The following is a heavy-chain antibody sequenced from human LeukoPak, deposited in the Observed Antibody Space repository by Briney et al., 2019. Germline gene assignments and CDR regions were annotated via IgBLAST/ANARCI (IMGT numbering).Heavy chain of an antibody. J-gene: IGHJ4*02. CDR2: IIPIFGTA. V-gene: IGHV1-69*05. Sequence: GASVKVSCKASGGTFSSYAISWVRQAPGQGLEWMGRIIPIFGTANYAQKFQGRVTITTDESTSTAYMELSSLRSGDTAVYYCARGPDYYDSSGYYIHWGQGTLVTVSS. D-gene: IGHD3-22*01. CDR3: ARGPDYYDSSGYYIH. CDR1: GGTFSSYA.